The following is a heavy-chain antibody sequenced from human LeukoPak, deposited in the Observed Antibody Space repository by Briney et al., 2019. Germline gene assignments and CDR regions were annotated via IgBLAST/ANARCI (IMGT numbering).Heavy chain of an antibody. CDR1: GFTFSSYG. Sequence: GSLRLSCAASGFTFSSYGMHWVRQAPGKGLEWVAFIRHDGSNKYYADSVKGRFTISRDNSKNTLYLQMNSLRAEDTAVYYCAKDGIETMVRGSGWFDPWGQGTLVTVSS. CDR2: IRHDGSNK. CDR3: AKDGIETMVRGSGWFDP. V-gene: IGHV3-30*02. D-gene: IGHD3-10*01. J-gene: IGHJ5*02.